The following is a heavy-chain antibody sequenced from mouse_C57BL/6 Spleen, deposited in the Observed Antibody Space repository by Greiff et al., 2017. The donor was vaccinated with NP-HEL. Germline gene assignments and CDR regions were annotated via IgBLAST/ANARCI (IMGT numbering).Heavy chain of an antibody. CDR2: IYPGDGDA. D-gene: IGHD4-1*01. Sequence: QVQLKQSGAELVKPGASVKISCKASGYAFSSYWMNWVKQRPGKGLEWIGQIYPGDGDANYNGKIKGKATLTADKSSSTAYMPLSRLTSEHSTVYFCARWIETGTENSYFDVWGTGTTVTVSS. V-gene: IGHV1-80*01. CDR3: ARWIETGTENSYFDV. J-gene: IGHJ1*03. CDR1: GYAFSSYW.